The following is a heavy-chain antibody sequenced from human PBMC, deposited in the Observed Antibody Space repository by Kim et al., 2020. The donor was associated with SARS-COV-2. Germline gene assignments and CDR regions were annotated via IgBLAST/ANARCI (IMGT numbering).Heavy chain of an antibody. D-gene: IGHD3-10*01. V-gene: IGHV3-23*01. CDR3: AKDLNRVINYFDS. Sequence: GGSLRLSCAASGFSFSDHSMHWVRQAPGKGLEWVSIIEAGGVTKYYGDSVKGRFTISRDDSEKTLFLQMDSLSVEDTAVYHCAKDLNRVINYFDSWGQGTLVTVSS. CDR1: GFSFSDHS. J-gene: IGHJ5*01. CDR2: IEAGGVTK.